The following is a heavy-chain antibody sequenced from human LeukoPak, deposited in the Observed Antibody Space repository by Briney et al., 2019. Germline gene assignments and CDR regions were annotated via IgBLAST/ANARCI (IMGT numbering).Heavy chain of an antibody. CDR1: GASISSSSYY. D-gene: IGHD1-1*01. V-gene: IGHV4-39*01. J-gene: IGHJ4*02. CDR3: ARLWRAAIDY. CDR2: IYYSGST. Sequence: SETLSLTCTVSGASISSSSYYWGWIRQPPGKGLEWIGSIYYSGSTYYNPSLKSRVTISADTSKNQSSRKLSSVTAADTAVYYCARLWRAAIDYGGQGTLVTVSS.